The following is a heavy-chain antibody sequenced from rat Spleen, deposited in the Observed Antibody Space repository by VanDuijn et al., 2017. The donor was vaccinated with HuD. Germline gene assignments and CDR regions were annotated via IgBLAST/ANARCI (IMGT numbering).Heavy chain of an antibody. CDR3: GRRDYGGYGDY. D-gene: IGHD1-11*01. V-gene: IGHV5-29*01. Sequence: EVQLVESGGGLVQPGRSLKLSCTASGFTFSNYDMAWVRQAPTKGLEWVATISYDGSSTYHRDSVKGRFTISRDNAKSTLFLQMDSLRSEDTATYYCGRRDYGGYGDYWGQGVMVTVSS. J-gene: IGHJ2*01. CDR1: GFTFSNYD. CDR2: ISYDGSST.